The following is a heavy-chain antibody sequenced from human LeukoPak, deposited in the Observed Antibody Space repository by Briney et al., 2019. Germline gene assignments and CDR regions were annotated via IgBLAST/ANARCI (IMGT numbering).Heavy chain of an antibody. CDR3: ARYYDFWSGCYDLRLRSMVRGVITQSPIN. CDR2: IYYSGST. V-gene: IGHV4-39*07. D-gene: IGHD3-3*01. J-gene: IGHJ4*02. Sequence: SETLSLTCTVSGGSISSSSYYWGWIRQPPGKGLEWIGSIYYSGSTYYNPSLKSRVTISVDTSKNQFSLKLSSATAADTAVYYCARYYDFWSGCYDLRLRSMVRGVITQSPINWGQGTLVTVSS. CDR1: GGSISSSSYY.